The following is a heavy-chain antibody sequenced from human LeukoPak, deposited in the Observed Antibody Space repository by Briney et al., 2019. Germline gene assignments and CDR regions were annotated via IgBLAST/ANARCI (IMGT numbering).Heavy chain of an antibody. CDR1: GGSFSGYF. CDR2: IYYSGST. D-gene: IGHD2-15*01. J-gene: IGHJ2*01. V-gene: IGHV4-34*01. CDR3: ARVPFIVVVVAAGWYFDL. Sequence: PSETLSLTCAVYGGSFSGYFWSWIRQPPGKGLEWIGNIYYSGSTYYNPSLKSRVTISVDTSKNQFSLKLSSVTAADTAVYYCARVPFIVVVVAAGWYFDLWGRGTLVTVSS.